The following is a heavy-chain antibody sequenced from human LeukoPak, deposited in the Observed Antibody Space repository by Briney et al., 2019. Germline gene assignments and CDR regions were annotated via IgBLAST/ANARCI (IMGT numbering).Heavy chain of an antibody. CDR2: MNPNSGNT. J-gene: IGHJ6*03. D-gene: IGHD5-12*01. CDR3: AKDRYGDYEAPFHYYMDA. V-gene: IGHV1-8*01. CDR1: GYTFTSYD. Sequence: ASVKVSCKASGYTFTSYDINWVRQATGQGLEWMGWMNPNSGNTGYAQKFQGRVTMTRNTSISTAYVELSSLRSEDTAVYYCAKDRYGDYEAPFHYYMDAWGRGTTVTVSS.